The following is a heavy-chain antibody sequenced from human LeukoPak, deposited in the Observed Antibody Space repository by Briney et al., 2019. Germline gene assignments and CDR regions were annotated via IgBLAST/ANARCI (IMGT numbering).Heavy chain of an antibody. Sequence: GGSLRLSCAASGFTFSSYWMHWVRQAPGKGLVWVSRINSDGSSTSYADSVKGRFTISRDNAKNTLYLQMNSLRAEDTAVYYCARVDYDLYWFDPWGQGTLVTVSS. CDR2: INSDGSST. J-gene: IGHJ5*02. V-gene: IGHV3-74*01. CDR3: ARVDYDLYWFDP. CDR1: GFTFSSYW. D-gene: IGHD3-16*01.